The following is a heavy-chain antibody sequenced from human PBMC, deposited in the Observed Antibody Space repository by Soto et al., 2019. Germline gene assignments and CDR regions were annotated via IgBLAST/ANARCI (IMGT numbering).Heavy chain of an antibody. J-gene: IGHJ4*02. D-gene: IGHD3-10*01. CDR1: GGSISSSSYY. Sequence: QLQLQESGPGLVKPSETLSLTCTVSGGSISSSSYYWGWIRQPPGKGLEWIGSIYYSGSTYYNPSLKSRVTISVDTANNQFSLKLSSVTAADTSVYYCARLGAKGLWFGELFSVGIIDYWGQGTLVTVSS. V-gene: IGHV4-39*01. CDR2: IYYSGST. CDR3: ARLGAKGLWFGELFSVGIIDY.